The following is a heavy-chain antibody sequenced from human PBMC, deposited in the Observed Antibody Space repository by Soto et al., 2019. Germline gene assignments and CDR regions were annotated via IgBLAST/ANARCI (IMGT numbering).Heavy chain of an antibody. CDR1: GASISSYY. CDR2: IYYSGST. Sequence: SETLSLTCTVSGASISSYYWSWIRQPPGKGLEWIGYIYYSGSTNYNPSLKSRVTISVDTSKNQFSLKLSSVTAADTAVYYCASFDFWSGYYHFDYWGQGTLVTVSS. CDR3: ASFDFWSGYYHFDY. V-gene: IGHV4-59*01. J-gene: IGHJ4*02. D-gene: IGHD3-3*01.